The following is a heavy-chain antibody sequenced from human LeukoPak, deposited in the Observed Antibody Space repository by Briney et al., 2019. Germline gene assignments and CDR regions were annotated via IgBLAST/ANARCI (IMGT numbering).Heavy chain of an antibody. D-gene: IGHD6-19*01. CDR2: IHYSGST. CDR1: GDSISSGDHY. Sequence: SETLSPTCTVSGDSISSGDHYWSWIRQPPGKGLEWIGYIHYSGSTYYNPSLKSRVIISGDMSKNQFSLSLNSLTAADSAMYYCARAAAGTNSWYYFDYWGQGTLVTVSS. CDR3: ARAAAGTNSWYYFDY. J-gene: IGHJ4*02. V-gene: IGHV4-30-4*01.